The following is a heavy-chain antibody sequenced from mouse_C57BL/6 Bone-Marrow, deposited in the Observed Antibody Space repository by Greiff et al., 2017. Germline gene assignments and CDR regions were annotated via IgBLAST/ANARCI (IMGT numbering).Heavy chain of an antibody. D-gene: IGHD1-1*01. CDR3: ASRGVTTEVGDY. CDR2: INPNYGTT. V-gene: IGHV1-39*01. J-gene: IGHJ2*01. CDR1: GYSFTDYN. Sequence: EVQLQQSGPELVKPGASVKISCKASGYSFTDYNMNWVKQSNGKSLEWIGVINPNYGTTSYNQKFKGKATLTVDQSSSTAYMQLNILPSKDSAVYYCASRGVTTEVGDYWGQGTTLTVSS.